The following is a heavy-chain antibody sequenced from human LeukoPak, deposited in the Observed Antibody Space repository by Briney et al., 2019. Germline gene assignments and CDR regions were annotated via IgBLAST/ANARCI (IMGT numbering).Heavy chain of an antibody. Sequence: GGSLGLSCAASGFTFSSYWMHWVRQAPGKGLVWVSRINSDGSVTNYADSVKGRFTISRDNAKNTLYLQMNSLRGEDTAVYYCARVPNWFDPWGQGTLVTVPS. J-gene: IGHJ5*02. CDR1: GFTFSSYW. V-gene: IGHV3-74*01. CDR2: INSDGSVT. CDR3: ARVPNWFDP.